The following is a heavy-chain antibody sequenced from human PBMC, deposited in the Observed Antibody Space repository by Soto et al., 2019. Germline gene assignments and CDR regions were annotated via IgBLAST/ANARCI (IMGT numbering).Heavy chain of an antibody. CDR2: ILYDGSNK. D-gene: IGHD6-19*01. CDR1: GFTFSSYG. Sequence: PGGSLRLSCAASGFTFSSYGMHWVRQAPGQGLEGVDVILYDGSNKYYADSVKGRFNISRDNSKNTVYLQMNSLRAEDTAVYYCAKDLRIAVAGVDGAFDIWGQGTMVTVSS. J-gene: IGHJ3*02. V-gene: IGHV3-30*18. CDR3: AKDLRIAVAGVDGAFDI.